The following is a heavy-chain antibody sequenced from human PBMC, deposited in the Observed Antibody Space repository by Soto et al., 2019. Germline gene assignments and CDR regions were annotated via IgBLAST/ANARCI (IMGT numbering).Heavy chain of an antibody. CDR1: GASISSYY. CDR3: ARGKWADRFAN. CDR2: IYDSGST. J-gene: IGHJ4*02. Sequence: SETLSLTCTVSGASISSYYWSWIRQPPGKGLEWIGYIYDSGSTTYNPSVKSRVTISLATSDNQFSLRMTSMTAADTAVYYCARGKWADRFANWGQGILVTVSS. D-gene: IGHD1-26*01. V-gene: IGHV4-59*12.